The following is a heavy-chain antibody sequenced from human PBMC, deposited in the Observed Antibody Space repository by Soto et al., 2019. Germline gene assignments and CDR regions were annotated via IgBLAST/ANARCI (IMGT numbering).Heavy chain of an antibody. CDR3: AGERVTSSWFLSGFEY. CDR2: ISDDGSKK. D-gene: IGHD6-13*01. CDR1: GLTFTRHA. J-gene: IGHJ4*02. V-gene: IGHV3-30-3*01. Sequence: QVQLVESGGGVVQPGRSLRLSCSTSGLTFTRHAMHWVRQVPGKGLEWVAAISDDGSKKHYVDSVKGRFSISRDKSRNTVYLQMNSLRVEDTAVYFCAGERVTSSWFLSGFEYWGQGTLVTVSS.